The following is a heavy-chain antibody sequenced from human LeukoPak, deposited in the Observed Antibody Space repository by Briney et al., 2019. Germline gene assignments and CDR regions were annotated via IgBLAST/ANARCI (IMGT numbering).Heavy chain of an antibody. V-gene: IGHV3-21*01. D-gene: IGHD6-13*01. J-gene: IGHJ4*02. CDR3: ARGGIAAAEPGY. Sequence: PGGSLRLSCAASGFTFSSYAMNWVRQAPGKGLEWVSSISSSSSYIYYADSVKGRFTISRGNAKNSLYLQMNSLRAEDTAVYYCARGGIAAAEPGYWGQGTLVTVSS. CDR1: GFTFSSYA. CDR2: ISSSSSYI.